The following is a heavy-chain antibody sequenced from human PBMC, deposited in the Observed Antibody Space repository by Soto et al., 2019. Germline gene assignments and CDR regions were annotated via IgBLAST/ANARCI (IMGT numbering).Heavy chain of an antibody. J-gene: IGHJ4*02. D-gene: IGHD6-19*01. V-gene: IGHV3-23*01. CDR3: AKEGGGYSSGWSDFDY. CDR1: GFTFSSYA. CDR2: ISGSGGST. Sequence: EVQLLESGGGLVQPGGSLRLSCAASGFTFSSYAMSWVRQAPGKGLEWVSAISGSGGSTYYADSVKGRFTISRDNSKNTPYLQMNSLRAEDTAVYYCAKEGGGYSSGWSDFDYWGQGTLVTVSS.